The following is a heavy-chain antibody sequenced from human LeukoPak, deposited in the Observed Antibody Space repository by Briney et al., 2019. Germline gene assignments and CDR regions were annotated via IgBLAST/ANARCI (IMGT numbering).Heavy chain of an antibody. CDR1: GFTFSSYG. D-gene: IGHD6-13*01. V-gene: IGHV3-23*01. Sequence: GGSLRLSCAASGFTFSSYGMSWVRQAPGKGLEWVSAITGNGANTFYADSVKGRFTISRDNSKNTMYLQMNSLRAEDTAVYYCAKDLVSAAAGDYWGQGTLVTVSS. CDR2: ITGNGANT. CDR3: AKDLVSAAAGDY. J-gene: IGHJ4*02.